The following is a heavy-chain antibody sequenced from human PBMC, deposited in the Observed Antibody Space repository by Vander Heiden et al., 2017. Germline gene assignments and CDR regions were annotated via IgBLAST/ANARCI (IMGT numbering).Heavy chain of an antibody. CDR3: ARDGAVVMRSYYYYGMDV. CDR1: GFTFSSAS. CDR2: ISSSSSYI. V-gene: IGHV3-21*01. Sequence: EVQLVESGGGLVKPGGSLRLSCAASGFTFSSASMNWVRQAPGKGLEWVSSISSSSSYIYYADSVKGRFTISRDNAKNSLYLQMNSLRAEDTAVYYCARDGAVVMRSYYYYGMDVWDQGTTVTVSS. D-gene: IGHD3-22*01. J-gene: IGHJ6*02.